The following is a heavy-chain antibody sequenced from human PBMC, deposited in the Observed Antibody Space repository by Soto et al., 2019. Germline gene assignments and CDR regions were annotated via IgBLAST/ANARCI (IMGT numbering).Heavy chain of an antibody. CDR2: ISAYNGNT. CDR1: GYTFTSYG. V-gene: IGHV1-18*01. Sequence: QVQLVQSGAEVKKPGASVKVSCKASGYTFTSYGISWVRQAPGQGLEWMGWISAYNGNTNYAQKLQGVVTMTTDTSSRTAYMELRSLRSDDTAVYYCARDHSSSWFNYYYYYMDVWGKGTTVTVSS. CDR3: ARDHSSSWFNYYYYYMDV. D-gene: IGHD6-13*01. J-gene: IGHJ6*03.